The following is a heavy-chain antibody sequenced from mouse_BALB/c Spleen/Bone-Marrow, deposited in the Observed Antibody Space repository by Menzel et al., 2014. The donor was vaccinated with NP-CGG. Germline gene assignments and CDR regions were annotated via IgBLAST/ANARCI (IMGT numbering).Heavy chain of an antibody. D-gene: IGHD1-1*01. CDR2: ISFDGSN. CDR3: ARGGYGSSYDAMDY. Sequence: EVQLQQSGPGLVKPSQSLSLTCSVTGYSITSAYYWNWIRQFPGNKLEWMGYISFDGSNYYNPSLKNRISITRDTSKSLFFLRLNSVTTEDTATYYCARGGYGSSYDAMDYWGQGTSVTVSS. CDR1: GYSITSAYY. V-gene: IGHV3-6*02. J-gene: IGHJ4*01.